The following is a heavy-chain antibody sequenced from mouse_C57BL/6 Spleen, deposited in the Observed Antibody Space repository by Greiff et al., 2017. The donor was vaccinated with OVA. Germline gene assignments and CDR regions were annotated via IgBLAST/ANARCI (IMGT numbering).Heavy chain of an antibody. Sequence: EVQGVESGGGLVKPGGSLKLSCAASGFTFSSYAMSWVRQTPEKRLEWVATISDGGSYTYYPDHVKGRFTISRANAKNNLYLQISHLKSEDTAMYYSAREGGTVVAPFAYWGQGTLVTVSA. CDR1: GFTFSSYA. D-gene: IGHD1-1*01. V-gene: IGHV5-4*01. CDR3: AREGGTVVAPFAY. CDR2: ISDGGSYT. J-gene: IGHJ3*01.